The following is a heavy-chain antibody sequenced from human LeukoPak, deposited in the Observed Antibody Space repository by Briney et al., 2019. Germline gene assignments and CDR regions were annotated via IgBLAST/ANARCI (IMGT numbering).Heavy chain of an antibody. CDR2: INHSGST. Sequence: SETLSLTCAVYGGSFSGYYWSWIRQPPGKGLEWIGEINHSGSTNYNPSLKSRVTISVDTSKNQFSLKLSSVTAADTAVYYCATTHCSGGSCYYLFDYWGQGTLVTVSS. D-gene: IGHD2-15*01. CDR1: GGSFSGYY. CDR3: ATTHCSGGSCYYLFDY. V-gene: IGHV4-34*01. J-gene: IGHJ4*02.